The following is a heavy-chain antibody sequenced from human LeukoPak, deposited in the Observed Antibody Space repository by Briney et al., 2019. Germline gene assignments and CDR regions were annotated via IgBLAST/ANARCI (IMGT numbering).Heavy chain of an antibody. J-gene: IGHJ4*02. CDR2: ISSSSSYI. CDR3: ATDRNSGKYYDY. V-gene: IGHV3-21*01. Sequence: GGSLRLSCAASGFTFSSYSMNWVRQAPGKGLEWVSSISSSSSYIYYADSVKGRFTISRDNAKNSLYLQMNSLRAEDTAVYYCATDRNSGKYYDYWGQGTLVTVSS. CDR1: GFTFSSYS. D-gene: IGHD1-26*01.